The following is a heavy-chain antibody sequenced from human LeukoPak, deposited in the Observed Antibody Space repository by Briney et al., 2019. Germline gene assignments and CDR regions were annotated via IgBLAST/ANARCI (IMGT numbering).Heavy chain of an antibody. J-gene: IGHJ5*02. Sequence: GGSLRLSCAASGFTFSSYWMGWVRQAPGKGLEWVANIKQDGSEKYYVDSVKGRFTISRDNAKNSLYLQMNSLRAEDTAVYYCARDDEYCSSTSCYPNNWFDPWGQGTLVTVSS. D-gene: IGHD2-2*01. V-gene: IGHV3-7*01. CDR1: GFTFSSYW. CDR3: ARDDEYCSSTSCYPNNWFDP. CDR2: IKQDGSEK.